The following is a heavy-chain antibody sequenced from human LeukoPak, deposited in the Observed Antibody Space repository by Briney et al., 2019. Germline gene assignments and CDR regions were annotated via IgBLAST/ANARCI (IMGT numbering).Heavy chain of an antibody. D-gene: IGHD1-26*01. V-gene: IGHV4-59*01. CDR1: GGSINTYF. Sequence: PSEALSLTCTVSGGSINTYFWGWIRQPPGKGLEWIGYIYYSGSTNYNPSLKSRVTISVDTSKNQFSLKLSSVTAADTAVYYCSRESGPYCPFGHWGQGTLVAVTS. CDR2: IYYSGST. CDR3: SRESGPYCPFGH. J-gene: IGHJ5*02.